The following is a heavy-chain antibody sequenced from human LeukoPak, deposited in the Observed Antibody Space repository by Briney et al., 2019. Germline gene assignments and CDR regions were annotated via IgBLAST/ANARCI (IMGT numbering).Heavy chain of an antibody. CDR1: GYTFTSYY. J-gene: IGHJ4*02. Sequence: ASVKVSCKASGYTFTSYYMHWVRQAPGQGLEWMGIINPSGGSTSYAQKFQGRVTMTRDTSTSTVYMELSSLRSEDTAVYYRARDPSSTGAAAGTDYFDYWGQGTLVTVSS. V-gene: IGHV1-46*01. CDR3: ARDPSSTGAAAGTDYFDY. D-gene: IGHD6-13*01. CDR2: INPSGGST.